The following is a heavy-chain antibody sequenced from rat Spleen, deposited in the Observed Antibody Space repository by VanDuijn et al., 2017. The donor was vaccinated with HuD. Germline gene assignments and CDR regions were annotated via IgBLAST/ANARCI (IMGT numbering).Heavy chain of an antibody. CDR2: IRAGGTT. Sequence: QVQLKESGPGLVQPSQTLSLTCTVSGFSVTSYNVHWVRQPIGKGLEWMGIIRAGGTTVYKSGLKSRRSISRDASKRQVFLKMNSLQIKDIATYDCARVYNSGYFGYRGQGVMFIVSS. CDR3: ARVYNSGYFGY. D-gene: IGHD4-3*01. V-gene: IGHV2-30*01. J-gene: IGHJ2*01. CDR1: GFSVTSYN.